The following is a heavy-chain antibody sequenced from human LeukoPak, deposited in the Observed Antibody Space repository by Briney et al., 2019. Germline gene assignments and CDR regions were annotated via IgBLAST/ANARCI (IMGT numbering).Heavy chain of an antibody. CDR1: GFTFSSFA. CDR3: AKMSRSTLVRGVMLDY. J-gene: IGHJ4*02. CDR2: TSGGAAST. V-gene: IGHV3-23*01. Sequence: GGSLRLSCAASGFTFSSFAMSWVRQAPGKGLEWVSATSGGAASTYYADSVRGRFIVSRDNSKNTIFLQMNSLRAEDTAIYYCAKMSRSTLVRGVMLDYWGQGTLVTVSS. D-gene: IGHD3-10*01.